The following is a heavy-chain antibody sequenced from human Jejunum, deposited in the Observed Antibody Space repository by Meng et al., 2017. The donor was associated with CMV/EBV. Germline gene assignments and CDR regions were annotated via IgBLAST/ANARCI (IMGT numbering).Heavy chain of an antibody. V-gene: IGHV4-39*07. CDR3: ARDSSRLYNS. CDR2: IYYTGST. J-gene: IGHJ4*02. Sequence: LSAASLTALPHSWGWIRQPPGKGLEWLGIIYYTGSTPYNPSLESRVSISVDTSKNQFFLKLGSVTAADTAVYFCARDSSRLYNSWGQGTLVTVSS. D-gene: IGHD1-20*01. CDR1: AASLTALPHS.